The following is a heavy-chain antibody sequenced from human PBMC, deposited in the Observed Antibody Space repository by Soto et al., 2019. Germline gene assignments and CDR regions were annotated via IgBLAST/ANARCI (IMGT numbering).Heavy chain of an antibody. CDR2: ISTSHGYT. D-gene: IGHD3-3*01. V-gene: IGHV1-18*01. CDR1: GYTFTSYG. CDR3: VKDRDLSVSLSGY. J-gene: IGHJ4*02. Sequence: QVKLVQSGAEVKKPGASVKVSCKAFGYTFTSYGITWVRQAPGQGLEWMGWISTSHGYTSYAQKVQGRVTMTRGTATSTAYMELRSLRSDDTAVYYCVKDRDLSVSLSGYWGQGSLVTVSS.